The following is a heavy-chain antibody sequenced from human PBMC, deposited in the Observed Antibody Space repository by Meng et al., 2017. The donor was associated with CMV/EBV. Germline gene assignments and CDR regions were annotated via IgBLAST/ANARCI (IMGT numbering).Heavy chain of an antibody. CDR1: GGSISSYY. CDR2: IYYSGST. V-gene: IGHV4-59*12. CDR3: ARGIIAAAASSVDYYYYGMDV. D-gene: IGHD6-13*01. Sequence: SETLSLTCTVSGGSISSYYWSWIRQPPGKGLEWIGYIYYSGSTYYNPSLKSRVTISVDTSKNQFSLKLSSVTAADTAVYYCARGIIAAAASSVDYYYYGMDVWGQGTTVTVSS. J-gene: IGHJ6*02.